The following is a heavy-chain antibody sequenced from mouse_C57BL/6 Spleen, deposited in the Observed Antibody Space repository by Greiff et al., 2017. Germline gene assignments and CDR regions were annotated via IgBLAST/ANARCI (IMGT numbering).Heavy chain of an antibody. CDR3: ARLRDTAYGNYYAMDY. CDR1: GYTFTDYY. V-gene: IGHV1-77*01. J-gene: IGHJ4*01. D-gene: IGHD2-1*01. Sequence: VQLQQSAAELVKPGASVKISCKASGYTFTDYYINWVKQRPGQGLEWIGKIGPGSGSTYYNEKFKGKATLTADKSSSTAYMQLSSLTSEYSAVYFCARLRDTAYGNYYAMDYWGQGTSVTVSS. CDR2: IGPGSGST.